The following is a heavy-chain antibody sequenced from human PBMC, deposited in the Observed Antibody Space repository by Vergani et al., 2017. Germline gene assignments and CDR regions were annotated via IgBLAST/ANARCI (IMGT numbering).Heavy chain of an antibody. CDR1: GFTVSTHG. CDR2: LTGGGGST. Sequence: EVQLLESGGSLKQPGGVVRLSCAASGFTVSTHGKDRVPQAPGKGLEWVSALTGGGGSTYYADSFKGRFIISRDNSRDTLYLQMNSLRPEDTATYYCVKDAGSYENFFDSWGQGTLVTVSS. J-gene: IGHJ4*02. D-gene: IGHD1-26*01. CDR3: VKDAGSYENFFDS. V-gene: IGHV3-23*01.